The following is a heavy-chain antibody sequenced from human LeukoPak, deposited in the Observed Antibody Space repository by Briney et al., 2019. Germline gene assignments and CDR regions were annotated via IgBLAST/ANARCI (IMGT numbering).Heavy chain of an antibody. D-gene: IGHD3-22*01. CDR1: GGSISSGDYY. Sequence: SQTLSLTCTVSGGSISSGDYYWSWIRQPPGKGLEWIGYIYYSGSTYYNPSLKSRVTISVDTSKNQFSLKLSSVTAADTAVYYCARAVAGYYDSSGYFDIWGQGTMVTVSS. V-gene: IGHV4-30-4*08. CDR2: IYYSGST. J-gene: IGHJ3*02. CDR3: ARAVAGYYDSSGYFDI.